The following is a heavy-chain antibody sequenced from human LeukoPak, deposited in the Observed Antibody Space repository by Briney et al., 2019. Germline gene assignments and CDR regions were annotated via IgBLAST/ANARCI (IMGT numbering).Heavy chain of an antibody. D-gene: IGHD3-3*01. Sequence: GGSLRLSCAASGFTFSSYAMSWVRQAPGKGLEWVGRIKSKTDGGTTDYAPPVKGRFTISRDDSKNTLYLQMNSLKTEDTAVYYCTTRSGFWSGSDYWGRGTLVTVSS. CDR3: TTRSGFWSGSDY. V-gene: IGHV3-15*01. J-gene: IGHJ4*02. CDR2: IKSKTDGGTT. CDR1: GFTFSSYA.